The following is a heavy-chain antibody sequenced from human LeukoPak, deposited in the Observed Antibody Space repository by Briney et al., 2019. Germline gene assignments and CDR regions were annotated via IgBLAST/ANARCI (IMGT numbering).Heavy chain of an antibody. J-gene: IGHJ4*02. Sequence: GGSLRLSCAASGFTFSDYYMSWVRQAPGKGGEWGSYISSSGSTIYYADSVKGRFTISRDNAKNSLYLQMNSLRAEDTAVYYCARGEKGGRGYSYGSGYWGQGTLVTVS. CDR2: ISSSGSTI. CDR1: GFTFSDYY. CDR3: ARGEKGGRGYSYGSGY. V-gene: IGHV3-11*01. D-gene: IGHD5-18*01.